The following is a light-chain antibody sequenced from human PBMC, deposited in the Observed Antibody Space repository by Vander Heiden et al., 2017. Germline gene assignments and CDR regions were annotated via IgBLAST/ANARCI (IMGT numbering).Light chain of an antibody. CDR3: QSYDSSNWV. CDR2: EDN. J-gene: IGLJ3*02. CDR1: SGSIASNY. Sequence: NFILPQPPSLSESPRKTVTISCTRSSGSIASNYVQWYQQRPGSSPTTVIYEDNQRPSGVPDRFSGSIDSSSNSASLTISGLKTEDEADYYCQSYDSSNWVFGGGTKLTVL. V-gene: IGLV6-57*01.